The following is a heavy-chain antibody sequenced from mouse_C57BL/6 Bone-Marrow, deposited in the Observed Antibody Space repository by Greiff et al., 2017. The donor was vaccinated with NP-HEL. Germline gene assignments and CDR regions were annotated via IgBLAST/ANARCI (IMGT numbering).Heavy chain of an antibody. CDR1: GFTFSDAW. V-gene: IGHV6-6*01. Sequence: EVQGVESGGGLVQPGGSMKLSCAASGFTFSDAWMDWVRQSPEKGLEWVAEIRNKANNHATYYAESVKGRFTISRDDSKSSVYLQMNSLRAEDTGIYYCTRGAYDYDEYYFDYWGQGTTLTVSS. J-gene: IGHJ2*01. D-gene: IGHD2-4*01. CDR3: TRGAYDYDEYYFDY. CDR2: IRNKANNHAT.